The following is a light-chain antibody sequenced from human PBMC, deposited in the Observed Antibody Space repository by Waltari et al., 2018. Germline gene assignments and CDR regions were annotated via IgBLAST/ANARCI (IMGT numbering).Light chain of an antibody. CDR2: WAS. CDR1: RSVLSSSNNKNY. V-gene: IGKV4-1*01. Sequence: IVMTQSPDSLAVSLGERATINCKSSRSVLSSSNNKNYLAWYQQKPGQPPKLLIYWASTRESGVPDRFSGSGSGTDFTLTISSLQAEDVAVYYCQQYYSTLWTFGQGTKVEIK. CDR3: QQYYSTLWT. J-gene: IGKJ1*01.